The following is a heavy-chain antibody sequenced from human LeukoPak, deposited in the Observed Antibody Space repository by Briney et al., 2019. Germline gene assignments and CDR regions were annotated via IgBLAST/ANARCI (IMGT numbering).Heavy chain of an antibody. CDR1: GYTFTGYY. CDR3: ARGGPYYDSSRANDLNY. V-gene: IGHV1-2*02. Sequence: GASVKVSCKASGYTFTGYYMHWVRQAPGQGLEWMGWINPNSGGTNYAQKFQGRVTMTRDTSISTAYMELSRLTSDDTAVYYCARGGPYYDSSRANDLNYWGQGTLVTASS. J-gene: IGHJ4*02. D-gene: IGHD3-22*01. CDR2: INPNSGGT.